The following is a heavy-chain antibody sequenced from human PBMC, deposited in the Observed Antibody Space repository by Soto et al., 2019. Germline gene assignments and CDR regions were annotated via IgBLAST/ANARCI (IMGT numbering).Heavy chain of an antibody. V-gene: IGHV1-18*01. CDR2: ISAYNGNT. Sequence: GASVKVSCKASGYTFTSYGISWVRQAPGQGLEWMGWISAYNGNTNYAQKLQGRVTMTTDTSTSTAYMELRSLRSDDTAVYYCAREWELPPSRSYGMDVWGQGTTVTVSS. D-gene: IGHD1-26*01. CDR1: GYTFTSYG. CDR3: AREWELPPSRSYGMDV. J-gene: IGHJ6*02.